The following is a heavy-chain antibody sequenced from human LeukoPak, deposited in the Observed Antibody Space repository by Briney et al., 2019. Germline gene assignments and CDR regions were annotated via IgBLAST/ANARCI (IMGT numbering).Heavy chain of an antibody. CDR3: ARGSRPTTSFQYYYYGMDV. Sequence: GGSLRLSCAASGFTFISYAMSWVRQAPGKGLEWVSYISSSGRTIYYADSVKGRFTVSRDNAKNSLDVQMNSLRAEDTAVYYCARGSRPTTSFQYYYYGMDVWGQGTTVTVSS. J-gene: IGHJ6*02. V-gene: IGHV3-48*03. CDR2: ISSSGRTI. D-gene: IGHD4-11*01. CDR1: GFTFISYA.